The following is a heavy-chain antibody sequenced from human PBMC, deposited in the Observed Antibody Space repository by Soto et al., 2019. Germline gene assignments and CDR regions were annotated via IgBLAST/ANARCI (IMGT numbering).Heavy chain of an antibody. CDR1: GFTFTSYW. CDR2: IKGDGSEK. Sequence: LRLSCVASGFTFTSYWMSWVRQAPGKGLEWVANIKGDGSEKRYVDSVKGRLTISRDNAKNSVYLQMNSLRVEDTALYYCGRDEVRNGVGVWGQGTTVTVSS. V-gene: IGHV3-7*01. J-gene: IGHJ6*02. CDR3: GRDEVRNGVGV.